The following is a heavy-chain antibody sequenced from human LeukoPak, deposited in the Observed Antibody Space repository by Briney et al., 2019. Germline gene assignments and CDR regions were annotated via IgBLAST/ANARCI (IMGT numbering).Heavy chain of an antibody. J-gene: IGHJ6*02. CDR1: GDSMSGYY. D-gene: IGHD5-24*01. CDR3: ARLLDDYYYYYGMDV. CDR2: IYYSGST. Sequence: SETLSLTCSVSGDSMSGYYWSWIRQPPGRGLEWIGYIYYSGSTNYNPSLKSRVTISVDTSKNQFSLKLSSVTAADTAVYYCARLLDDYYYYYGMDVWGQGTTVTVSS. V-gene: IGHV4-59*08.